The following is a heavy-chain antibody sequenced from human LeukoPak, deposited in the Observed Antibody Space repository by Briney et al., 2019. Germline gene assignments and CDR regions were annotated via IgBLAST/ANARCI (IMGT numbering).Heavy chain of an antibody. J-gene: IGHJ3*02. CDR1: GFVFNTYV. CDR2: IRYDGSNK. CDR3: AKDGGSDPDSFDI. Sequence: GGSLRLSCAASGFVFNTYVMHWVRQAPGKGLEWLAFIRYDGSNKNYADSVKGRFTISRDNTKNSLYLQMNSLRAEDTAVYYCAKDGGSDPDSFDIWGQGTMVTVSS. D-gene: IGHD2-15*01. V-gene: IGHV3-30*02.